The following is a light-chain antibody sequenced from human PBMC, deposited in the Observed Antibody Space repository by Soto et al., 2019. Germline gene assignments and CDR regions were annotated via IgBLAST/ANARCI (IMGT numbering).Light chain of an antibody. CDR2: DAS. Sequence: DIQMTQSPSTLSASVGERVTITCRASQSISGWLAWYQQNPGKAPKLLIYDASSLESGFPSRFSGSGSGTEFTLTISSLQPDDFATYYCQRYNSYSTFGQGTKVDIK. V-gene: IGKV1-5*01. J-gene: IGKJ1*01. CDR1: QSISGW. CDR3: QRYNSYST.